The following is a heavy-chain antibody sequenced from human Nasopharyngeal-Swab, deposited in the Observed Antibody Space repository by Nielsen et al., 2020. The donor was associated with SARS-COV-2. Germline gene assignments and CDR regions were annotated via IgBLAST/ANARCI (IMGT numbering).Heavy chain of an antibody. CDR2: ISESNSRT. V-gene: IGHV3-23*01. J-gene: IGHJ6*02. CDR3: AKHRDCSSTGCWGGYFYYAMDV. D-gene: IGHD2-2*01. Sequence: VRQAPGKGLEWVSGISESNSRTHYADSVKGRFTVSRDNSKNTLYLQMNSLRVEDTAIYYCAKHRDCSSTGCWGGYFYYAMDVWGQGTTVTVSS.